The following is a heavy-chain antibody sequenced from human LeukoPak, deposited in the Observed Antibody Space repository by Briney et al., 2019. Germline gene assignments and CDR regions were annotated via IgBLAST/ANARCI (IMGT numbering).Heavy chain of an antibody. CDR1: GFTFSRSA. Sequence: TGGSLRPSCATSGFTFSRSAMNWVRQAPGRGLEWVSSISSDSYYIYYGDSLKGRFTISRDNAKNSLFLQMNSLRSEDTAVYYCARDRGGGSLDYWGQGTLVTVSS. V-gene: IGHV3-21*01. CDR3: ARDRGGGSLDY. CDR2: ISSDSYYI. J-gene: IGHJ4*02. D-gene: IGHD3-16*01.